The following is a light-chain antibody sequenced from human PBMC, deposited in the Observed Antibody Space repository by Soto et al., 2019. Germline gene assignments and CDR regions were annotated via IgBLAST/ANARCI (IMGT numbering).Light chain of an antibody. CDR1: NSNIGRNR. V-gene: IGLV1-44*01. CDR3: STWEDSLNGYV. J-gene: IGLJ1*01. Sequence: QSVLTQPPSASGTPGQRVTISCSGSNSNIGRNRVSWYQQLPGTAPKLLIYSNYQRPSGVPDRFSGSKSGTSASLAIRGLQSEDEADYYCSTWEDSLNGYVFGAGTKPPS. CDR2: SNY.